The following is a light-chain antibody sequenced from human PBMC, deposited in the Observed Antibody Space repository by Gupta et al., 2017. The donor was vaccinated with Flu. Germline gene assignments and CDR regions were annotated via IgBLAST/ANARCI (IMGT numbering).Light chain of an antibody. J-gene: IGLJ3*02. CDR3: GTWDNSLTAGV. CDR1: SPNIGNNY. Sequence: QSVLTQPPSVSAAPGQKVTIPCSGSSPNIGNNYVSWYQQFPGTAPKLLIYESSRRPSGIPDRFSGSKSGTSATLGINGLQTGDEADYYCGTWDNSLTAGVFGGGTKVTVL. CDR2: ESS. V-gene: IGLV1-51*02.